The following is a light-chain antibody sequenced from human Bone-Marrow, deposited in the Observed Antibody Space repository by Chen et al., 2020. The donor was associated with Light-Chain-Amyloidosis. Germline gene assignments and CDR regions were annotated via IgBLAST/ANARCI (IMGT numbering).Light chain of an antibody. J-gene: IGLJ2*01. Sequence: SYELTQPPSVSVSPGQTARITCSGADLPTKYAYLYQQKPGQAPVLVIHRDTEMLSGIAGRCSGASSGTTATLTISGGQAEDEADYHCQSADSSGTYEVIFGGGTKLTVL. CDR3: QSADSSGTYEVI. CDR2: RDT. CDR1: DLPTKY. V-gene: IGLV3-25*03.